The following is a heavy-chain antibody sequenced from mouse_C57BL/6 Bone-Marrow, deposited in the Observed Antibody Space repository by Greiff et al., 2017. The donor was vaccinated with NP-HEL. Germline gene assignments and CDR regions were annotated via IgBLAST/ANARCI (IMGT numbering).Heavy chain of an antibody. CDR2: IRLKSDNYAT. D-gene: IGHD2-1*01. CDR3: TGDLLWYFDV. CDR1: GFTFSNYW. V-gene: IGHV6-3*01. J-gene: IGHJ1*03. Sequence: EVMLVESGGGLVQPGGSMKLSCVASGFTFSNYWMNWVRQSPEKGLEWVAQIRLKSDNYATHYAESVKGRFTISRDDSKSSVYLQMNNLRSEDTGIYYCTGDLLWYFDVGGTGTTVTVSS.